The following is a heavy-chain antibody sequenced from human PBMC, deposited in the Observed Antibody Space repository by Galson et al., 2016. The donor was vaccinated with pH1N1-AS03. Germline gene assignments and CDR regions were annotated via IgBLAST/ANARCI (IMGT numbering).Heavy chain of an antibody. CDR2: INGASSGT. V-gene: IGHV3-23*01. Sequence: SLRLSCAASGFTFSSYDMSWARQAPGKGLEWVSTINGASSGTFYAESVKGRFTISRDNSKATLYLQMSRLRADDTAVYYCEGSDFWGHGTLVTVSS. CDR3: EGSDF. J-gene: IGHJ5*01. CDR1: GFTFSSYD.